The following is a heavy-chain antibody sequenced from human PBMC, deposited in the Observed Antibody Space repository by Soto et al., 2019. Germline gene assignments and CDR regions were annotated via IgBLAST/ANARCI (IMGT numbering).Heavy chain of an antibody. D-gene: IGHD6-13*01. CDR1: GFTFSSYS. J-gene: IGHJ3*02. CDR3: ERRIADPSRAFDI. Sequence: PGGSLRLSCAASGFTFSSYSMNWVRQAPGKGLEWVSYISSSSSTIYYADSVKGRFTISRDNAKNSLYLQMNSLRDEDTAVYYCERRIADPSRAFDIWGHGTMVTVSS. CDR2: ISSSSSTI. V-gene: IGHV3-48*02.